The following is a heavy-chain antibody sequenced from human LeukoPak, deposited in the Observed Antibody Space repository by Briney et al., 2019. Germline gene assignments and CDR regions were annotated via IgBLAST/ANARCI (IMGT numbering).Heavy chain of an antibody. CDR3: ARDIQTVAGSSSNFHY. V-gene: IGHV3-21*01. D-gene: IGHD6-19*01. J-gene: IGHJ4*02. Sequence: GGSLRLSCTASGFTFGDYAMSWFRQAPGKGLEWVSSISTSSSYIYYADSVKGRFTISRNNAKNSLYLQMNSLRAEDTAVYYCARDIQTVAGSSSNFHYWGQGTLVTVSS. CDR1: GFTFGDYA. CDR2: ISTSSSYI.